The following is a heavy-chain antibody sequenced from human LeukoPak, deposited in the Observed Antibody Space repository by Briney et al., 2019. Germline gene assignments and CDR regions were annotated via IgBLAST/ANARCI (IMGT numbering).Heavy chain of an antibody. Sequence: ASVKVSCKASGYTFTTYAMQWVRQAPGQRLEWMGWINGDNGNTKYSQKFQGRVTITRDTSAYTGYMELRGLSSADTAVYFCARAPYDILTGYSLNWFDPWGQGTLVTVSS. CDR1: GYTFTTYA. CDR3: ARAPYDILTGYSLNWFDP. J-gene: IGHJ5*02. D-gene: IGHD3-9*01. CDR2: INGDNGNT. V-gene: IGHV1-3*01.